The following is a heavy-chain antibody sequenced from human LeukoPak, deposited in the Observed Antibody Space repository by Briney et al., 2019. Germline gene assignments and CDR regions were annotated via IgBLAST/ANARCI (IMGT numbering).Heavy chain of an antibody. CDR2: ISSSSSYI. J-gene: IGHJ6*04. CDR3: ARKPGYYYGMDV. Sequence: PGGSLRLSCAASGFTFSSYSMNWVRQAPGKGLEWVSSISSSSSYIYYADSVKGRFTISRDNAKNSLYLQMNSLRAEDTAVYYCARKPGYYYGMDVWGKGTTVTVSS. V-gene: IGHV3-21*04. CDR1: GFTFSSYS.